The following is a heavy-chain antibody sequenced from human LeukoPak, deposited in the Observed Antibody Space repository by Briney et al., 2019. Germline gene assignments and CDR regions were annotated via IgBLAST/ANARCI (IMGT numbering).Heavy chain of an antibody. CDR1: GYSFTNYW. V-gene: IGHV5-51*01. J-gene: IGHJ3*02. Sequence: GESLKISCKGSGYSFTNYWIGWVRQLPGKGLEGMGNIYPGDSDTRYSPSFQGQVTISVDKSITTAYQQWSSLKASDTAMYYCARLTGSKAFDIWGQGTMVTVSS. CDR3: ARLTGSKAFDI. D-gene: IGHD1-14*01. CDR2: IYPGDSDT.